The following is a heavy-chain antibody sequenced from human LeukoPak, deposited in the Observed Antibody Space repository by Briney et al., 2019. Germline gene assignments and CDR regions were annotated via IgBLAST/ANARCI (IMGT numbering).Heavy chain of an antibody. CDR2: ISSSSTTI. J-gene: IGHJ6*02. V-gene: IGHV3-48*04. D-gene: IGHD3-10*01. CDR1: GFTFSSYS. Sequence: GGSLRLSCAASGFTFSSYSMSWVRQAPGKGLEWLSHISSSSTTIYYADSVKGRFTISRDNAKNSLYLQMNSLRAEDTAVYYCAKDFQVQRITMVRGADYYYYYYGMDVWGQGTTVTVSS. CDR3: AKDFQVQRITMVRGADYYYYYYGMDV.